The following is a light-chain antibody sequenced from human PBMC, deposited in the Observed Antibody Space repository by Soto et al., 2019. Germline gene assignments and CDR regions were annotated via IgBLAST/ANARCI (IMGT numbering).Light chain of an antibody. CDR2: GAS. CDR3: QQYGSSPWT. CDR1: QSVSSSY. Sequence: EILFTQSPGTPSLSPGERATPSRRASQSVSSSYLAWYQQKPGQAPRLLIYGASSRATGIPDRFSGSGSGTDFTLTISRLEPEDFAVYYCQQYGSSPWTFGQGTKVDIK. J-gene: IGKJ1*01. V-gene: IGKV3-20*01.